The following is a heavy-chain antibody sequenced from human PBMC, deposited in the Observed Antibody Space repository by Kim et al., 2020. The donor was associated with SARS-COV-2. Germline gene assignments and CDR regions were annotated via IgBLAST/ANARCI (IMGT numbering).Heavy chain of an antibody. J-gene: IGHJ4*02. V-gene: IGHV2-5*01. Sequence: ADKRYSPSLQSRLTITKDTSKTQVVLTMTNMDPVDTATYYCAHSGYFDYWGQGTLVTVSS. D-gene: IGHD2-15*01. CDR2: ADK. CDR3: AHSGYFDY.